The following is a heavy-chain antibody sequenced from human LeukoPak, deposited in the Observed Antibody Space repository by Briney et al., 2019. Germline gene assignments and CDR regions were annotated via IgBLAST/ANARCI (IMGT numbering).Heavy chain of an antibody. CDR3: AKDNGYSFGTHFDY. J-gene: IGHJ4*02. D-gene: IGHD5-18*01. Sequence: GGSLRLSCAASGFTFSNYAMSWVRQAPGKGLEWVSGLSGGGASSYYAGSVKGRFTISRDNSKNTLYLQMNSLRVEDTAVYYCAKDNGYSFGTHFDYWGQGILVTVSS. V-gene: IGHV3-23*01. CDR2: LSGGGASS. CDR1: GFTFSNYA.